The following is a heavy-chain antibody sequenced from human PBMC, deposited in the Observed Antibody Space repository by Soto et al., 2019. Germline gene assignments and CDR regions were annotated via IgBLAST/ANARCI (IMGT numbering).Heavy chain of an antibody. Sequence: QVQLQESGPGLVKPSQTLSLTCTVSGGSISSGDDFWTWIRQPPGKGLEWIGYIFYSGSTYYNPSLKSRLTMSLDTSKNQFSLKLSSVTAADTAVYYCARDRAKWKDYYYYGMDVWGPGTTLTVPS. D-gene: IGHD1-20*01. CDR3: ARDRAKWKDYYYYGMDV. CDR2: IFYSGST. CDR1: GGSISSGDDF. J-gene: IGHJ6*02. V-gene: IGHV4-30-4*01.